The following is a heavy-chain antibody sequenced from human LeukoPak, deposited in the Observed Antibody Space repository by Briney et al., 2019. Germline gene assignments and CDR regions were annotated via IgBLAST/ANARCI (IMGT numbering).Heavy chain of an antibody. J-gene: IGHJ4*02. CDR1: GGSISSYY. CDR3: ARLRYDSSGYRSSCYYFEY. CDR2: IYYSGST. V-gene: IGHV4-59*01. D-gene: IGHD3-22*01. Sequence: KPSETLSLTCTVSGGSISSYYWNWIRQPPGKGLEWIWYIYYSGSTDYNPSLKSRVTISVDTSKNQFSLKLSAVTAADTAVYYCARLRYDSSGYRSSCYYFEYWGQGTLVTVSS.